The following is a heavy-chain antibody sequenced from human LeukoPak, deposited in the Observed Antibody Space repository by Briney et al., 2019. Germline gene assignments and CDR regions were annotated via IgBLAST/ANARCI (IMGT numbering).Heavy chain of an antibody. Sequence: PGRSRRLSCAAAGFTFSSYGMHWVRQPPGKGLEWVAVIWYDGSNKYYADSVKGRFTISRDNSKNALYLQMNSLRAEDTAVYYCARDGVRTMVRGVIMPPQNWGQGTLVTVSS. V-gene: IGHV3-33*01. J-gene: IGHJ4*02. D-gene: IGHD3-10*01. CDR3: ARDGVRTMVRGVIMPPQN. CDR1: GFTFSSYG. CDR2: IWYDGSNK.